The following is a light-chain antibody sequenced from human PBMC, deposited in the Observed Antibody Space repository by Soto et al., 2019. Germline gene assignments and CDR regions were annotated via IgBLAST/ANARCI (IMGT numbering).Light chain of an antibody. J-gene: IGKJ1*01. Sequence: DIQMTPSPSSLSASVGDRVPIPCRASQSISTYLNWYQQKPGKAPKLLIYAASSLQSGVPSRFSGSGSGTDFTLTISSLQPEDFATYYCQQSYSTKFGQGTKVDIK. CDR2: AAS. CDR1: QSISTY. V-gene: IGKV1-39*01. CDR3: QQSYSTK.